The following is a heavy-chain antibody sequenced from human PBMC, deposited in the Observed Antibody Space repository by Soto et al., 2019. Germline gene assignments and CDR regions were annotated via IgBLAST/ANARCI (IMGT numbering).Heavy chain of an antibody. V-gene: IGHV4-34*01. D-gene: IGHD3-3*01. CDR1: GGSFSGYY. CDR2: INHSGST. Sequence: ETLSLTCAVYGGSFSGYYWSWIRQPPGKGLEWIGEINHSGSTNYNPSLKSRVTISVDTSKNQFSLKLSSVTAADTAVYYCARTRPWSGYYYYYGMDVWGQGTTVTVSS. CDR3: ARTRPWSGYYYYYGMDV. J-gene: IGHJ6*02.